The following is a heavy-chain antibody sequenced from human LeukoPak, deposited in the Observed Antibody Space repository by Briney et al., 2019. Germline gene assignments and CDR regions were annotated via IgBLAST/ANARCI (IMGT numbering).Heavy chain of an antibody. CDR1: GFTVTNNY. CDR2: IYSDGST. CDR3: AKLVVVIGTIDYFDY. J-gene: IGHJ4*02. V-gene: IGHV3-66*01. Sequence: GGSLRLSCAASGFTVTNNYMTWVRQAPGERLEWLSVIYSDGSTYYAASVRDGFTISRDSSKNTLYLQMDSLRAEDTAVYYCAKLVVVIGTIDYFDYWGQGTPVTVSS. D-gene: IGHD2-21*01.